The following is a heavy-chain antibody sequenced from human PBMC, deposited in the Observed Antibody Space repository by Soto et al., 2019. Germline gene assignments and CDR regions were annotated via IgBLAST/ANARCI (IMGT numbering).Heavy chain of an antibody. CDR2: IYHSGNT. CDR1: GGSISSSNW. J-gene: IGHJ4*02. CDR3: ARLADPPYDFWSGPQYYFDY. Sequence: SETLSLTCAVSGGSISSSNWWSWVRPPPGKGLEWIGEIYHSGNTNYNPSLKSRVTISVDKSKNQFSLKLSSVTAADTAVYYCARLADPPYDFWSGPQYYFDYWGQGTLVTVSS. D-gene: IGHD3-3*01. V-gene: IGHV4-4*02.